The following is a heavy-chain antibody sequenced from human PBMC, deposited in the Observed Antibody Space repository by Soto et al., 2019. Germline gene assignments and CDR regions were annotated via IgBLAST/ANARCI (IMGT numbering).Heavy chain of an antibody. CDR1: GGSFSGYY. V-gene: IGHV4-34*01. Sequence: SETLSLTCAVYGGSFSGYYWSWIRQPPGKGLEWIGEINHSGSTNYNPSLKSRVTISVDTSKNQFSLKLSSVTAADTAVYYCVVPAARFNYYYYMDVWGKGTTVTVSS. J-gene: IGHJ6*03. D-gene: IGHD2-2*01. CDR3: VVPAARFNYYYYMDV. CDR2: INHSGST.